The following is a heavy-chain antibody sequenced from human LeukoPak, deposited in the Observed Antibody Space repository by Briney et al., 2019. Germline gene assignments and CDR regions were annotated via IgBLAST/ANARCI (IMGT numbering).Heavy chain of an antibody. CDR3: ARDILHYDILTGPYDY. Sequence: PGGSLRLSCAASGFTFSSYGMHWVRQAPGKGLEWVAVIWYDGSNKYYADSVKGRFTISRDNSKNTLYLQMNSLRAEDTAVYYCARDILHYDILTGPYDYWGQGTLVTVSS. V-gene: IGHV3-33*01. CDR1: GFTFSSYG. CDR2: IWYDGSNK. D-gene: IGHD3-9*01. J-gene: IGHJ4*02.